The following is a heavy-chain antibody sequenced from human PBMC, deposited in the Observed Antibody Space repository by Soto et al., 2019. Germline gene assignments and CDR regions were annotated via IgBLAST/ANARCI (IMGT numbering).Heavy chain of an antibody. D-gene: IGHD3-10*01. J-gene: IGHJ4*02. CDR3: ATGLGVQGTNFDY. CDR2: INTNTGNP. CDR1: GYTFSSYD. Sequence: ASVKVSCKASGYTFSSYDINWVRQAPGQGLEWMGWINTNTGNPTYAQGFTGRFVFSLDTSVSTAYLQICSLKAEDTAVYYCATGLGVQGTNFDYWGQGTLVTVSS. V-gene: IGHV7-4-1*01.